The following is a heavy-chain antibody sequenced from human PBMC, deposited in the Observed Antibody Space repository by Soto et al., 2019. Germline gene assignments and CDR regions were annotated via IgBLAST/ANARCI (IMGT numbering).Heavy chain of an antibody. CDR1: GFTFSTDC. CDR3: VRGTTAWRGLDY. CDR2: TCRYGREL. D-gene: IGHD1-1*01. V-gene: IGHV3-74*01. J-gene: IGHJ4*02. Sequence: EVQLVESGGGFNQPGGSLRLSCAASGFTFSTDCMHWVRHTPGTGLVWVSRTCRYGRELYYADSVKGRFTISRDDAKNTLYLQMDSLRVEDTGIYYCVRGTTAWRGLDYWGQGALVNVSS.